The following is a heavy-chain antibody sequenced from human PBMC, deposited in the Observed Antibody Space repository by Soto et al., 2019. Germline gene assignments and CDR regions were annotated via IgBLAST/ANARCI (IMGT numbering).Heavy chain of an antibody. CDR2: IKQDGSEK. D-gene: IGHD3-16*01. CDR1: GFTFSNYW. V-gene: IGHV3-7*01. Sequence: EVQLVESGGGLVQPGGSLRLSCAASGFTFSNYWMSWVRQAPGKGLEWVANIKQDGSEKYYVDSVKGRLTISRDNAKNSLYLQRNSLRAEDTAVYYCARMIPFRGFDYWGQGTLVTVSS. J-gene: IGHJ4*02. CDR3: ARMIPFRGFDY.